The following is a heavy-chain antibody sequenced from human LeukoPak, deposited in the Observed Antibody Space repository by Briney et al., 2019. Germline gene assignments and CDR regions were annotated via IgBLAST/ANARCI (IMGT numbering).Heavy chain of an antibody. Sequence: GGSLRLSCAASGFTFSSYAMSWVRQAPGKGLEWVSYISSSGSTIYYADSVKGRFTISRDNAKNSLYLQMNSLRAEDTAVYYCAGDSRYGDLFDYWGQGTLVTVSS. CDR1: GFTFSSYA. J-gene: IGHJ4*02. D-gene: IGHD4-17*01. V-gene: IGHV3-48*04. CDR2: ISSSGSTI. CDR3: AGDSRYGDLFDY.